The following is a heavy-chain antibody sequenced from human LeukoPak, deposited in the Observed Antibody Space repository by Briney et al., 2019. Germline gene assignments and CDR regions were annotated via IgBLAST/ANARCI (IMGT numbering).Heavy chain of an antibody. J-gene: IGHJ6*03. CDR2: IKQDGSEE. Sequence: GGSLRLSCAASGFTFSSYWMSWVRQAPGKGLEWVANIKQDGSEEYYVDSVKGRFTISRDNAKNSLYLQMNSLRAEDTAVYYCARDRFVRGSGSYYDDYYYYYYMDVWGKGTTVTVSS. CDR1: GFTFSSYW. V-gene: IGHV3-7*01. CDR3: ARDRFVRGSGSYYDDYYYYYYMDV. D-gene: IGHD3-10*01.